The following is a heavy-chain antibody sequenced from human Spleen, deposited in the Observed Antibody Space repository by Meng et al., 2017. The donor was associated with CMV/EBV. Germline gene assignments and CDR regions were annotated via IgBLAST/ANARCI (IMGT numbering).Heavy chain of an antibody. J-gene: IGHJ4*02. CDR2: IYYSGST. CDR1: GGSISSSSYY. Sequence: GSLRLSCTVSGGSISSSSYYWGWIRQPPGKGLEWIGSIYYSGSTYYNPSLKSRVTISVDTSKNQLSLKLTSVTAADTAVYYCARARAYDLAVHYWGQGTLVTVSS. V-gene: IGHV4-39*07. CDR3: ARARAYDLAVHY. D-gene: IGHD3-3*01.